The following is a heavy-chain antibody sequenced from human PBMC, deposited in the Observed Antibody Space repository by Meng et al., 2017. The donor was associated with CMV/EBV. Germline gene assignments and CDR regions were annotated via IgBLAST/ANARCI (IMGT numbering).Heavy chain of an antibody. J-gene: IGHJ4*02. CDR2: IYHSVNT. Sequence: LRLSCTVSGGSVTSGGYYWSWIRQHPGKGLEWIGYIYHSVNTYYNPSLKSRVTILVDTSKNQFSLKLTSVTAADTAVYFCARAPPSAPFDYWGQGTLVTVSS. CDR3: ARAPPSAPFDY. V-gene: IGHV4-31*03. CDR1: GGSVTSGGYY.